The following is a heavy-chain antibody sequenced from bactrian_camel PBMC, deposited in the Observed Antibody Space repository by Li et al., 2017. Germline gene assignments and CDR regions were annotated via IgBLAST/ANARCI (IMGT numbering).Heavy chain of an antibody. J-gene: IGHJ4*01. CDR2: VYGGGGRA. V-gene: IGHV3S40*01. CDR1: VRTKC. Sequence: DVQLVESGGGSAQVGGSLKLACTASVRTKCMGWFRQAPGKEREGVAAVYGGGGRAYYADSVKGRFTISQDDAHTLSLQMNNLKPEDTAMYYCAADTLLAGWSLPKDVEHFANWGHGTQVTVS. D-gene: IGHD5*01. CDR3: AADTLLAGWSLPKDVEHFAN.